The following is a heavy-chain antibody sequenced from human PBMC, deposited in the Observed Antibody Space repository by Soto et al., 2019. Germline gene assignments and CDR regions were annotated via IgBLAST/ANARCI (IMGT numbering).Heavy chain of an antibody. CDR1: GYTFTGHY. Sequence: QVQLVQSGAEVKKPGASVKVSCKASGYTFTGHYMHWVRQAPGQGLEWMGWIHPNSGGTNYAQKFQGWVTMTRDTAISTAYKELSRLRSDGTAVYYCSRGRSEGAFDIWGQGTMVTVSS. CDR2: IHPNSGGT. CDR3: SRGRSEGAFDI. V-gene: IGHV1-2*04. J-gene: IGHJ3*02.